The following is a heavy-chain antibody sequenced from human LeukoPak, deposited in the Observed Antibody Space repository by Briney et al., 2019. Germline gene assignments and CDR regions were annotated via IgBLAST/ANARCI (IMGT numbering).Heavy chain of an antibody. Sequence: GALRLSCAASGFTFSSYAMSWVRQAPGKGLEWVSAISGSGGSTYYADSVKGRFAISRDNSKNTLYLQMNSLRAEDTAVYYCATVAAAGNDYWGQGTLVTVSS. CDR3: ATVAAAGNDY. CDR2: ISGSGGST. D-gene: IGHD6-13*01. CDR1: GFTFSSYA. V-gene: IGHV3-23*01. J-gene: IGHJ4*02.